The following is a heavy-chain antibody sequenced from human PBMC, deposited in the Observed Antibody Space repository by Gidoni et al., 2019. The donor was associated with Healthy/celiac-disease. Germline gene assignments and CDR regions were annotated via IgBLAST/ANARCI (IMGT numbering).Heavy chain of an antibody. J-gene: IGHJ4*02. Sequence: QVQLQESGPGLVKPSQTLSLTCTVSGGSISSGGYYWSWIRQHPGKGLEWIGYIYYSGSTYYNPSLKSRVTISVDTSKNQFSLKLSSVTAADTAVYYCARSGAHTIFGVVIMEGFDYWGQGTLVTVSS. CDR2: IYYSGST. CDR1: GGSISSGGYY. CDR3: ARSGAHTIFGVVIMEGFDY. D-gene: IGHD3-3*01. V-gene: IGHV4-31*03.